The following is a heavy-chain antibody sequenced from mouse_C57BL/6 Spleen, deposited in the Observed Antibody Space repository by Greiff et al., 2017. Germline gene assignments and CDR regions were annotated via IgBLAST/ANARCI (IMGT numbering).Heavy chain of an antibody. CDR3: TRAHYAYFDY. V-gene: IGHV1-15*01. Sequence: VQLQQSGAELVRPGASVTLSCKASGYTFTDYEMHWVKQTPVHGLEWIGAIDPVTGGTAYNQKFKGKAILTADKSSSTAYMELRGLTSEDSSVCYCTRAHYAYFDYWGQGTTLTVSS. CDR2: IDPVTGGT. CDR1: GYTFTDYE. D-gene: IGHD1-1*01. J-gene: IGHJ2*01.